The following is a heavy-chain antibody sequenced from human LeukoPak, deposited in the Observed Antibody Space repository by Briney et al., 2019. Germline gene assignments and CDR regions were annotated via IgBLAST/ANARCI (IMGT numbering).Heavy chain of an antibody. V-gene: IGHV4-59*08. Sequence: SETLSLTCTVSGGPISSYYWSWIRQPPAKGLEWNGYIYYNGSTNYNPSLKSRVTISVDPSKNQFSLKLSSVTAADTAVYYCARQRRPGYSYGPFDYWGQGTLVTVSS. CDR1: GGPISSYY. J-gene: IGHJ4*02. CDR3: ARQRRPGYSYGPFDY. D-gene: IGHD5-18*01. CDR2: IYYNGST.